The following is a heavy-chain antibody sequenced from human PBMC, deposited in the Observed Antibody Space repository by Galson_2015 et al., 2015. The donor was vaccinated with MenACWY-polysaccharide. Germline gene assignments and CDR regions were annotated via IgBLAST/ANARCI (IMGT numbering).Heavy chain of an antibody. CDR3: ARIIARKYTFADS. CDR1: GYKFTSYD. D-gene: IGHD2-21*01. V-gene: IGHV1-8*01. Sequence: SVKVSCKASGYKFTSYDINWVRQATGQGLEWMGRMNPNSGNTGYAQKFQGRVTMTSNSAMTTAYMELSSLRSEDTAVYYCARIIARKYTFADSWGQGTLVTVSS. J-gene: IGHJ4*02. CDR2: MNPNSGNT.